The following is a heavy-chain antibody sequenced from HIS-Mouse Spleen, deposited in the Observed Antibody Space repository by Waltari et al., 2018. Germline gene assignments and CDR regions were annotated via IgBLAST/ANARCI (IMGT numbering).Heavy chain of an antibody. CDR3: ARGKGLGDYYYYGMDV. D-gene: IGHD3-16*01. J-gene: IGHJ6*02. V-gene: IGHV3-7*01. CDR2: IKQDGSEK. Sequence: GKGLEWVANIKQDGSEKYYVDSVKGRFTISRDNAKNSLYLQMNSLRAEDTAVYYCARGKGLGDYYYYGMDVWGQGTTVTVSS.